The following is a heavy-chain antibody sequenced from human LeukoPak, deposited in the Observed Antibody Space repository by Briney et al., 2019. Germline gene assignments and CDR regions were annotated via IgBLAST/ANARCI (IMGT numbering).Heavy chain of an antibody. J-gene: IGHJ6*04. Sequence: ASVKVSCKASGYTFTSYYMRWVRQAPGQGLEWMGIINPSGGSTSYAQKFQGRVTMTRDTSTSTVYMELSSLRSEDTAVYYCARDPKRGPNYYYGMDVWGKGTTVTVSS. D-gene: IGHD3-16*01. CDR1: GYTFTSYY. CDR2: INPSGGST. CDR3: ARDPKRGPNYYYGMDV. V-gene: IGHV1-46*01.